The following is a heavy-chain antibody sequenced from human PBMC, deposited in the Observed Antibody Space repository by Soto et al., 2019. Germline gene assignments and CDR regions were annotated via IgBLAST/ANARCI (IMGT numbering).Heavy chain of an antibody. CDR3: ARAVAPYLGTWFDP. Sequence: QLQLQESGSGLVKPAQTLSLTCAVSGGSISSGNSYSWSWIRQPPGKSLEWMGSISHTGSTSYNPPLKGRVTMSVDKSKNQFALKLASVAAADMAVYYCARAVAPYLGTWFDPWGQGTLVIVSS. J-gene: IGHJ5*02. CDR2: ISHTGST. CDR1: GGSISSGNSYS. V-gene: IGHV4-30-2*01. D-gene: IGHD3-16*01.